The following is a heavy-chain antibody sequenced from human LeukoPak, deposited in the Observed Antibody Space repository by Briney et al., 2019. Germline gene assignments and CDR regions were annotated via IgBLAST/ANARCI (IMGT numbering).Heavy chain of an antibody. J-gene: IGHJ6*02. D-gene: IGHD2-21*01. V-gene: IGHV1-2*04. CDR1: RYTFADYY. CDR3: AKDIAVSGLYGMDV. CDR2: INPDSGDT. Sequence: GASVKVSCKALRYTFADYYIHWVRQAPGQGLEWMGWINPDSGDTNYAQNFQGWVTMTTDTSINTAYMTLNRLKSGDTATYYCAKDIAVSGLYGMDVWGQGTTVTVSS.